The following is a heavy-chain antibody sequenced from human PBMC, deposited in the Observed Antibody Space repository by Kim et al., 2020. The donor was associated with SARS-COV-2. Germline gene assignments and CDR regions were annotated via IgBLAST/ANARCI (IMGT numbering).Heavy chain of an antibody. CDR1: GYTIRSYA. CDR2: LNAGNGDV. D-gene: IGHD3-22*01. J-gene: IGHJ4*02. V-gene: IGHV1-3*01. Sequence: ASVKVSCKVSGYTIRSYAIHWVRQAPGQKLEWMGWLNAGNGDVKYSQKWQGRVTITRDTPASTVYIQLNSLKSEDTAIYFCAGTAAFYDSSYSYWGQGT. CDR3: AGTAAFYDSSYSY.